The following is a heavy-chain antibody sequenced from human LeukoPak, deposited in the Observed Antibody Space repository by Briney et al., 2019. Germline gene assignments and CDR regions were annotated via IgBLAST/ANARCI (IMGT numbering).Heavy chain of an antibody. CDR2: IYYSGST. Sequence: SETLSLTCTVSGGSISSYYWSWIRQPPGKGLEWIGYIYYSGSTNYNPSLKSRVTISVDTSKNQFSLKLSSVTAADTAVYYCARDHDFSGNDAFDIWGQGTMVTVSS. V-gene: IGHV4-59*01. J-gene: IGHJ3*02. D-gene: IGHD1-1*01. CDR3: ARDHDFSGNDAFDI. CDR1: GGSISSYY.